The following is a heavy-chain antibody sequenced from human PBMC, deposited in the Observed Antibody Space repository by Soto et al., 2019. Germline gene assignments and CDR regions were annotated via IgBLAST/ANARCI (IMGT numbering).Heavy chain of an antibody. Sequence: GGSLRLSCAASGFTFSGSAMHWVRQASGKGLEWVGRIRSKANSYATAYAASVKGRFTISRDDSKNTAYLQMNSLKTEDTAVYYCTRQDPLYCSGGSCYFYFDYWGQGTLVTVSS. J-gene: IGHJ4*02. CDR3: TRQDPLYCSGGSCYFYFDY. V-gene: IGHV3-73*01. CDR2: IRSKANSYAT. D-gene: IGHD2-15*01. CDR1: GFTFSGSA.